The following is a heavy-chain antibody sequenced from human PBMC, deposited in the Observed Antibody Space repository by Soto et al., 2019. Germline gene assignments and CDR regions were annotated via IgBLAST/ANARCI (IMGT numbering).Heavy chain of an antibody. CDR3: ALRTIGVSGTGASNWFDP. V-gene: IGHV4-4*02. D-gene: IGHD6-19*01. CDR2: IYHTGTT. J-gene: IGHJ5*02. CDR1: GVSITTSNW. Sequence: QVHLQESGPGLVRPSGTLSLTCGVSGVSITTSNWWSWVRQPPGRGLEWIGEIYHTGTTNYNPSLRCRVSISVDQSTSQVSLKLISVTVAATAVYYCALRTIGVSGTGASNWFDPWGQGTLVTVSS.